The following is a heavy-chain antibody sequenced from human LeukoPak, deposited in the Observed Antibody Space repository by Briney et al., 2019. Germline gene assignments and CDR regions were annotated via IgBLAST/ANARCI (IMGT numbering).Heavy chain of an antibody. V-gene: IGHV3-53*01. CDR1: GFTVSSNY. CDR3: ARLSGGSYYFDAFDI. Sequence: GGSLRLSCAASGFTVSSNYMSWVRQAPGKGLEWVSVIYSGGSTYYADSVKGRFTISRDNSKNTLYLQMNSLRAEDTAVYYCARLSGGSYYFDAFDIWGQGTMVTVSS. J-gene: IGHJ3*02. D-gene: IGHD1-26*01. CDR2: IYSGGST.